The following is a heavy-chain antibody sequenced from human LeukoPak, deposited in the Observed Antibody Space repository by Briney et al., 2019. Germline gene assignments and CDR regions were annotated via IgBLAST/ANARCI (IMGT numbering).Heavy chain of an antibody. CDR1: GGSISSYY. CDR2: IYYSGST. Sequence: SETLSLTCTVSGGSISSYYWSWLRQPPGKGLEWIGYIYYSGSTNYNPSLKSRVTISVDTSKNQFSLKLSSVTAADTAVYYCAGYGSGSYSFDYWGQGTLVTVSS. J-gene: IGHJ4*02. CDR3: AGYGSGSYSFDY. V-gene: IGHV4-59*08. D-gene: IGHD3-10*01.